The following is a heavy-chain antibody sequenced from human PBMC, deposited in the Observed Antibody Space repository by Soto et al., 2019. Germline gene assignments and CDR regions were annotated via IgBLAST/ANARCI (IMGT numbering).Heavy chain of an antibody. CDR2: IYNGGTT. D-gene: IGHD3-10*01. CDR1: GRSISSSSYY. V-gene: IGHV4-39*07. J-gene: IGHJ4*02. Sequence: SETLSLTCTVSGRSISSSSYYWGWIRQPPGKGLEWIGGIYNGGTTNYSPSLKSRVTISVDTSKNQFSLKLNSVTAADTALYYCARDGSERPATYWGQGILVTVS. CDR3: ARDGSERPATY.